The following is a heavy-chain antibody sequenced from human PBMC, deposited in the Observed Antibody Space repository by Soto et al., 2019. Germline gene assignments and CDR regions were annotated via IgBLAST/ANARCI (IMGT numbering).Heavy chain of an antibody. CDR3: AKGPGGSGSLTPRVDF. CDR1: GFTFNNYA. CDR2: ISGGGDTT. V-gene: IGHV3-23*01. J-gene: IGHJ4*02. Sequence: EVQLLESGGGLVQPGGSLRLSCAASGFTFNNYAMTWVRQAPGKGLEWVSAISGGGDTTSYADSVKGRFTVSRDGSKNTMYLQLSSLRAEDTALSYCAKGPGGSGSLTPRVDFWGQGTLVTVSS. D-gene: IGHD3-10*01.